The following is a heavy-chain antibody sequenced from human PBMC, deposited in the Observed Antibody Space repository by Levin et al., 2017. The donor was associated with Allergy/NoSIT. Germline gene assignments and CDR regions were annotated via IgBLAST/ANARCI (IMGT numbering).Heavy chain of an antibody. Sequence: ASVKVSCKASGYTFTGYYMHWVRQAPGQGLEWMGWINPNSGGTNYAQKFQGRVTMTRDTSISTAYMELSSLRSDDTAVYYCARRGSTSDSNLDYWGQGTLVTVSS. CDR3: ARRGSTSDSNLDY. D-gene: IGHD4-11*01. CDR2: INPNSGGT. CDR1: GYTFTGYY. V-gene: IGHV1-2*02. J-gene: IGHJ4*02.